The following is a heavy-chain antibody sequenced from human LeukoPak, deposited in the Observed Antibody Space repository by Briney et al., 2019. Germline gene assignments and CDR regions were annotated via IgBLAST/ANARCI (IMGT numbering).Heavy chain of an antibody. CDR1: GFNFSSYG. CDR3: AKDRLRYCSSTSCRGGFDY. Sequence: PGGSLRLSCAASGFNFSSYGMHWVRQAPGKGLEWVAFIRYDGSNKYYADSVKGRFTISRDNSKNTLSLQMNSLRAEDTAVYYCAKDRLRYCSSTSCRGGFDYWGQGTLVTVSS. D-gene: IGHD2-2*01. J-gene: IGHJ4*02. CDR2: IRYDGSNK. V-gene: IGHV3-30*02.